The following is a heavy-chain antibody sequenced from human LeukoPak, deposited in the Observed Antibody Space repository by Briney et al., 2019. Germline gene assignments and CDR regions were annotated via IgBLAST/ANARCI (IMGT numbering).Heavy chain of an antibody. Sequence: PGGSLRLSCAASGFTFSSYWMHGGRQAPGRGLVWVSRINRDGRSTSYADSVKGRFNNSQDHAKNALYLQMNSVRAEDTAVYYCARDGDGDYVDYWGQGTLVTVSS. CDR2: INRDGRST. J-gene: IGHJ4*02. CDR3: ARDGDGDYVDY. CDR1: GFTFSSYW. D-gene: IGHD2-21*02. V-gene: IGHV3-74*01.